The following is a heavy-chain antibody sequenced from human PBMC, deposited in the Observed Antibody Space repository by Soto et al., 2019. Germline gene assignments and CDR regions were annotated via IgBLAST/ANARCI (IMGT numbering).Heavy chain of an antibody. CDR3: ARDGPSPMVEFDY. J-gene: IGHJ4*02. CDR2: INGGTDNI. D-gene: IGHD3-10*01. CDR1: GYTFTTYT. V-gene: IGHV1-3*01. Sequence: ASVKVSCKASGYTFTTYTLHWVRQAPGQSPEWMGWINGGTDNIRLSQKFQRRVNLTRDTSINTAYMELSRLRSDDTAVYYCARDGPSPMVEFDYWGQGTLVTVSS.